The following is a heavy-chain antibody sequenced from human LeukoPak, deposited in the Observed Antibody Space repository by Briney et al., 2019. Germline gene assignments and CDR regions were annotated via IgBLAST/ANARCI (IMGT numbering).Heavy chain of an antibody. CDR1: GYTFTTYG. V-gene: IGHV1-18*01. CDR3: ARDSSEDGFEAAAEMS. CDR2: ISPYNGNT. J-gene: IGHJ5*02. Sequence: ASVKVSCKASGYTFTTYGISWERQAPGQGLEWMGWISPYNGNTNYVQKFQGRVTMTTDTSTSTAYVELRSLRSDDTAVYYCARDSSEDGFEAAAEMSWGQGTLVTVSS. D-gene: IGHD6-13*01.